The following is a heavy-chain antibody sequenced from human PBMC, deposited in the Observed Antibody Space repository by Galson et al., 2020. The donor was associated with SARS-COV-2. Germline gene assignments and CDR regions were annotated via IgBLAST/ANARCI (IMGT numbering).Heavy chain of an antibody. D-gene: IGHD3-10*01. CDR1: GDSVSSNSAA. V-gene: IGHV6-1*01. CDR3: ARSRLLWLGEWADYYGMDV. Sequence: SETLSLTCAISGDSVSSNSAAWNWIRQSPSRGLEWLGRTYYRSKWYNDYAVSVKSRITINPDTSKNQFSLQLNSVTPEDTAVYYCARSRLLWLGEWADYYGMDVGGQGTTVTVS. CDR2: TYYRSKWYN. J-gene: IGHJ6*02.